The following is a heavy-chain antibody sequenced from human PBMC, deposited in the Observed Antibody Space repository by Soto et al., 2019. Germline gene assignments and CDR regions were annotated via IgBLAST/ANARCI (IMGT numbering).Heavy chain of an antibody. Sequence: QVQLQESGPGLVKPSGTLSLTCAVSSGSISSSNWWRWVRQPPGKGLEWIGEIYHSGSTNYNPSLQRRVTISVDKYKNQFYLKLSSVTAADTAVYYCASWWLVRVAFDIWGQGTMVTFSS. CDR1: SGSISSSNW. V-gene: IGHV4-4*02. CDR2: IYHSGST. J-gene: IGHJ3*02. D-gene: IGHD6-19*01. CDR3: ASWWLVRVAFDI.